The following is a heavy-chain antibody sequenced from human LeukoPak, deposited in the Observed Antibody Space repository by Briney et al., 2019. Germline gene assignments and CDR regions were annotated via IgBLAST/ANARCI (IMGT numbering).Heavy chain of an antibody. CDR1: GYTFTGYY. V-gene: IGHV1-2*02. CDR2: INPNSGGT. D-gene: IGHD3-3*01. J-gene: IGHJ3*02. Sequence: ASVKVSCKASGYTFTGYYMHWVRQAPGQGLEWMGWINPNSGGTNYAQKFQGRVTMTRDTSISTAYMELSRLRSDDTAVYYCATRGNTIFGVVIIPLDTFDIWGQGTMVTVSS. CDR3: ATRGNTIFGVVIIPLDTFDI.